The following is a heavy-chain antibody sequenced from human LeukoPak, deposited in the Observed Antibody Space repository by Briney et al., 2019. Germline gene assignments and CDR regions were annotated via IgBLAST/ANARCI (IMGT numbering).Heavy chain of an antibody. CDR2: ISSSSSYI. CDR1: GFTFSSYS. D-gene: IGHD2-15*01. V-gene: IGHV3-21*01. Sequence: GGSLRLSCAASGFTFSSYSMNWVRQAPGKGLEWVSSISSSSSYIYYADSVKGRFTISRDNAKNSLYLQMNSLRAEDTAVYYCARDAPSLYCSGGSCYPPSPAVRFDYWGQGTLVTVSS. J-gene: IGHJ4*02. CDR3: ARDAPSLYCSGGSCYPPSPAVRFDY.